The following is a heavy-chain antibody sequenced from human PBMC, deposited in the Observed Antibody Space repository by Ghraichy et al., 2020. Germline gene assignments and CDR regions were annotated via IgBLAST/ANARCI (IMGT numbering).Heavy chain of an antibody. CDR1: GFTFGDYA. D-gene: IGHD3-3*01. Sequence: QTLSLTCTASGFTFGDYAMSWFRQAPGKGLEWVGFIRSKAYGGTTEYAASVKGRFTISRDDSKSIAYLQMNSLKTEDTAVYYCTRSYDFWSGYYTYYYYYYGMDVWGQGTTVTVSS. J-gene: IGHJ6*02. CDR3: TRSYDFWSGYYTYYYYYYGMDV. V-gene: IGHV3-49*03. CDR2: IRSKAYGGTT.